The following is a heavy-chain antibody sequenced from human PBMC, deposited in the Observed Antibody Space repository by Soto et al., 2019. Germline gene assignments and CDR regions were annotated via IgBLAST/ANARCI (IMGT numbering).Heavy chain of an antibody. V-gene: IGHV3-23*01. J-gene: IGHJ4*02. CDR2: MSGSSSTT. CDR1: VLTFSNYA. D-gene: IGHD1-7*01. CDR3: AKNQERELPRVIDF. Sequence: WRSLRLSCATSVLTFSNYAMSWCRQAPGGGLEWVSSMSGSSSTTYYADSVRGRFTISRDRSKNTLYLQMSSLRAEDTALYYCAKNQERELPRVIDFWGQGTLVTVSS.